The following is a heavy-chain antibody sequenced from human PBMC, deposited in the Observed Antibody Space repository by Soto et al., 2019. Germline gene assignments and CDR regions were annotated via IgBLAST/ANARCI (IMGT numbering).Heavy chain of an antibody. J-gene: IGHJ5*02. Sequence: SQTLSLTCTVSDGSIGSDYWSWIRQPPGKGLEWLGNIDYIGNTNYNPSLKSRVTMSIDTSKNRFSLKLASVTTADTAVYYCARMFENYGNGNWFVPCGQGTLVTVA. V-gene: IGHV4-59*01. CDR2: IDYIGNT. CDR3: ARMFENYGNGNWFVP. CDR1: DGSIGSDY. D-gene: IGHD4-4*01.